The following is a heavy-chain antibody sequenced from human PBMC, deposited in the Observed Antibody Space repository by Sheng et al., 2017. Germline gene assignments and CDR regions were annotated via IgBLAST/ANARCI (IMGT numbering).Heavy chain of an antibody. D-gene: IGHD6-13*01. J-gene: IGHJ4*02. CDR3: ASSDQKVAAVSIDY. Sequence: QVQLVESGGGVVQPGRSLRLSCAASGFTFSSYGMHWVRQAPGKGLEWVAVIWYDGSNKYYADSVKGRFTISRDNSKNTLYLQMNSLRAEDTAVYYCASSDQKVAAVSIDYWGQGTLVTVSS. V-gene: IGHV3-33*01. CDR2: IWYDGSNK. CDR1: GFTFSSYG.